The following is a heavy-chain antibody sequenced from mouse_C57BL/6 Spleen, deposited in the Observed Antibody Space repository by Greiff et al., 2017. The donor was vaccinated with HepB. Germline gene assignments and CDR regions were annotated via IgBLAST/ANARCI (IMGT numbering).Heavy chain of an antibody. Sequence: QVQLQQPGAELVMPGASVKLSCKASGYTFTSYWMHWVKQRPGQGLEWIGEIDPSDSYTNYNQKFKGKSTLTVDKSSSTAYMQLSSLTSEDSAVYYCAKEGGNWRYFDVGGTGTTVTVSS. D-gene: IGHD2-1*01. CDR2: IDPSDSYT. CDR3: AKEGGNWRYFDV. J-gene: IGHJ1*03. CDR1: GYTFTSYW. V-gene: IGHV1-69*01.